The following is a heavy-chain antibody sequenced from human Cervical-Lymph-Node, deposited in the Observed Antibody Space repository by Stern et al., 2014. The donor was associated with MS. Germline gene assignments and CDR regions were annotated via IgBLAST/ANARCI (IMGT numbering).Heavy chain of an antibody. CDR2: IYHSGAI. D-gene: IGHD1-1*01. CDR3: ANGRWSDP. J-gene: IGHJ5*02. V-gene: IGHV4-59*01. Sequence: QLQLQESGPGLVKPSETLSLTCTVSGGSISNYYWTWIRQTPGKGLEWIGYIYHSGAINYNPSLTSRVTISVDTSKNQIPLKLTSVTAADTAVYYCANGRWSDPGGQGTLATVS. CDR1: GGSISNYY.